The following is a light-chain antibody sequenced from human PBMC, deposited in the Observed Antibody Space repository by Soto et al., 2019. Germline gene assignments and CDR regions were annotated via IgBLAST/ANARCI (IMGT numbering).Light chain of an antibody. CDR3: QQYGSSLGVT. V-gene: IGKV3D-20*01. Sequence: EVMMTQFPDTVSVTPGETVTLSSGASQSVRTNLAWYQQRPGQAPRLLIHYSSTRASDIPARFSGSGSGTDFTLTISRLEPEDFAVYYCQQYGSSLGVTFGGGTKVDIK. J-gene: IGKJ4*01. CDR1: QSVRTN. CDR2: YSS.